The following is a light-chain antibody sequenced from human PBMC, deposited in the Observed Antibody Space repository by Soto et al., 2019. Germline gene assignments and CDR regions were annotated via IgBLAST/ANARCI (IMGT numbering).Light chain of an antibody. V-gene: IGKV3-20*01. CDR1: QTVSANS. Sequence: EIVLTQSPGTLSLSPGETATLSCRASQTVSANSLAWYQRKSGQAPRLLIYSASSRATGIPDRFSGSGSGTDFTLTISRLEPEDFAVYFCQQDGSSPTFGQGSKVEIK. CDR2: SAS. CDR3: QQDGSSPT. J-gene: IGKJ1*01.